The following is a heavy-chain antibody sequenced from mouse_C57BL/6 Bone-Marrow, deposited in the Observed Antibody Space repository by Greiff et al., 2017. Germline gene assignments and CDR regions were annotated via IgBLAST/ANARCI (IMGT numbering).Heavy chain of an antibody. J-gene: IGHJ3*01. CDR2: IYPRSGNT. Sequence: VQLQQSGAELARPGASVKLSCKASGYTFTSYGISWVKQRTGQGLEWIGEIYPRSGNTYYNEKFKGKATLTADKSSSTAYMQLSRLTSEDTAVYFCARGPYYGSSYDWFAYWGQGTLVTVSA. CDR1: GYTFTSYG. V-gene: IGHV1-81*01. CDR3: ARGPYYGSSYDWFAY. D-gene: IGHD1-1*01.